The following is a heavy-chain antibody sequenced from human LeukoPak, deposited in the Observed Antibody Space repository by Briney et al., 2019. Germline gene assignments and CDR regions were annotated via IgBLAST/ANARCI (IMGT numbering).Heavy chain of an antibody. Sequence: GGSLRLSCSASGFTFSSYSMNWVRQAPGKGLEWVSSISSSSSYIYYADSVKGRFTISGDNAKNSLYLQMNSLRAEDTAVYYCARGWFGDREGYYYGMDVWGQGTTVTVSS. V-gene: IGHV3-21*01. CDR1: GFTFSSYS. J-gene: IGHJ6*02. CDR2: ISSSSSYI. CDR3: ARGWFGDREGYYYGMDV. D-gene: IGHD3-10*01.